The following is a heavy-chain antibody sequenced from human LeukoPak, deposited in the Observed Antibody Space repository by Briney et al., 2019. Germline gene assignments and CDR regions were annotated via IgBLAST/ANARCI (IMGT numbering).Heavy chain of an antibody. V-gene: IGHV3-30*04. D-gene: IGHD2-15*01. CDR1: GFTFSSYA. CDR3: AKVRWWYSGDLD. CDR2: ISYDGSNK. J-gene: IGHJ4*02. Sequence: GGSLRLSCAASGFTFSSYAMHWVRQAPGKGLEWVAVISYDGSNKYYADSVKGRFTISRDNSKNTLYLQMNSLRAEDTAVYYCAKVRWWYSGDLDWGQGTLVTVSS.